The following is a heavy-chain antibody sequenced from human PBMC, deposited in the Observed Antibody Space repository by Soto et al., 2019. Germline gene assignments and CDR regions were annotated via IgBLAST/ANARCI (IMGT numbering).Heavy chain of an antibody. J-gene: IGHJ5*02. D-gene: IGHD3-10*01. V-gene: IGHV4-59*01. CDR2: IYYSGST. CDR1: GGPISSYY. Sequence: SETLSLTCTVSGGPISSYYWSWIRQPPGKGLEWIGYIYYSGSTNYNPSLKSRVTISVDTSKNQFSLKLSSVTAADTAVYYCARDCRTHYGSGSYYSGGLGNWFDPWGQGTLVTVSS. CDR3: ARDCRTHYGSGSYYSGGLGNWFDP.